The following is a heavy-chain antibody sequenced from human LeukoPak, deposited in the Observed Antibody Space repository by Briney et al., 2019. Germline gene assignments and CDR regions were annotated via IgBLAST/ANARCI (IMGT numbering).Heavy chain of an antibody. J-gene: IGHJ6*02. Sequence: GGSLRLSCAASGFTVSSNYMCWVRQAPGKGLEWVSVIYSGGSTYYADSVKGRFAISRDNSKNTLYLQMNSLRAEDTAVYYCAREEVYGGHYYHYYGMDVWGQGTTVTVSS. V-gene: IGHV3-66*01. CDR3: AREEVYGGHYYHYYGMDV. D-gene: IGHD4-23*01. CDR2: IYSGGST. CDR1: GFTVSSNY.